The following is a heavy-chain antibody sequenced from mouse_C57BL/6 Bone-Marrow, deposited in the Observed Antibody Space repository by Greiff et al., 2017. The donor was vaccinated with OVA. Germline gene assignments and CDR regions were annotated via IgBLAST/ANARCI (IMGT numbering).Heavy chain of an antibody. CDR1: GFTFSDYY. CDR3: ARGGWDRCFDV. Sequence: EVKLVESEGGLVQPGSSMKLSCTASGFTFSDYYMAWVRQVPEKGLEWVANINYDGSSTYYLDSLKSRFIISRDNATNILYLQMSSLKSEDTATYYCARGGWDRCFDVWGTGTTVTVSS. J-gene: IGHJ1*03. CDR2: INYDGSST. D-gene: IGHD4-1*01. V-gene: IGHV5-16*01.